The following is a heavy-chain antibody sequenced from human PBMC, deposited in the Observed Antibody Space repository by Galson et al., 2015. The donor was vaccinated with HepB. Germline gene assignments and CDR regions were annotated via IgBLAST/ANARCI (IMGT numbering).Heavy chain of an antibody. D-gene: IGHD1-7*01. CDR3: ARDTSLVGAMTGTD. CDR1: GFTFSRYA. V-gene: IGHV3-30*19. J-gene: IGHJ4*02. Sequence: SLRLSCAASGFTFSRYAMHWVRQAPGKGLEWVAVISYDGSNKYYADSVKGRFTISRDNSKNTLYLQMNSLRAEDTAVYYCARDTSLVGAMTGTDWGQGTLVTVSS. CDR2: ISYDGSNK.